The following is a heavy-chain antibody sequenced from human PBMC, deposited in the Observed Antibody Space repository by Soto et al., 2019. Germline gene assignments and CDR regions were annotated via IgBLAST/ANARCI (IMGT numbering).Heavy chain of an antibody. J-gene: IGHJ6*02. CDR3: ARGARGLRYFDWLPNYYGMDV. CDR2: IYHSGST. D-gene: IGHD3-9*01. Sequence: SETLSLTCAVSGYSISSGYYWGWIRQPPGKGLEWIGSIYHSGSTYYNPSLRSRVTISVDTSKNQFSLKLSSVTAADTAVYYCARGARGLRYFDWLPNYYGMDVWGQGTTVTVSS. V-gene: IGHV4-38-2*01. CDR1: GYSISSGYY.